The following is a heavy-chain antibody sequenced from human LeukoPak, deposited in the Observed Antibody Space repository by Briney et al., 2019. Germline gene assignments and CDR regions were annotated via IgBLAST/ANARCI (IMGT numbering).Heavy chain of an antibody. CDR3: ARAEAEITMIVGRNYYYMDV. CDR2: ISAYNGNT. J-gene: IGHJ6*03. Sequence: ASVKVSCKASGYTFTSYGISWVRQAPGQGLEWMGWISAYNGNTNYAQKLQGRVTMTTDTSTSTAYMELRSLRSDDTAVYYCARAEAEITMIVGRNYYYMDVWGKGTTVTVSS. D-gene: IGHD3-22*01. CDR1: GYTFTSYG. V-gene: IGHV1-18*01.